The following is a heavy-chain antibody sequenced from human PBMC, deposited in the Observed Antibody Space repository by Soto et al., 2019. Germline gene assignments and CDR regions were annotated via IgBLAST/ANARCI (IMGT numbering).Heavy chain of an antibody. V-gene: IGHV3-7*01. CDR1: GFPFSTYW. CDR2: IKQDGSEK. CDR3: ARPTYYYDSSAPTAY. Sequence: PGGSPRLSCAASGFPFSTYWMSWVRQAPGKGLEVVANIKQDGSEKSYVDSVKGRFTISRDNAKNSLYLQMNSLRAEDTAVYYCARPTYYYDSSAPTAYWGEGTLVTVSS. J-gene: IGHJ4*02. D-gene: IGHD3-22*01.